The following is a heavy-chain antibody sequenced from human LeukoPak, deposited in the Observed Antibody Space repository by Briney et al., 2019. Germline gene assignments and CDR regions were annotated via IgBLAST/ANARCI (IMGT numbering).Heavy chain of an antibody. CDR2: ISSSSSTI. V-gene: IGHV3-48*01. CDR3: ARDDDYGDDY. CDR1: GFTFSSYS. D-gene: IGHD4-17*01. J-gene: IGHJ4*02. Sequence: GGSLRLSCAASGFTFSSYSMNWVRQAPGKGLGWVSYISSSSSTIYYADSVKGRFTISRDNAKNSLYLQMNSLRAEDTAVYYCARDDDYGDDYWGQGTLVTVSS.